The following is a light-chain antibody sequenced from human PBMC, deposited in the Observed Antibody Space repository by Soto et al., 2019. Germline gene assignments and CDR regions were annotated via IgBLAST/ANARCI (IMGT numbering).Light chain of an antibody. V-gene: IGKV3-11*01. J-gene: IGKJ1*01. CDR2: DAS. CDR3: QHRNNWPWT. CDR1: QSVYNY. Sequence: EIVLTQSPATLSLSPGERATLSCRASQSVYNYLAWYQLKPGQAPRLLIYDASNRAAGIPARFGASGSATDFTLTISSLEPEDFAFYYCQHRNNWPWTFGQGTKVEIK.